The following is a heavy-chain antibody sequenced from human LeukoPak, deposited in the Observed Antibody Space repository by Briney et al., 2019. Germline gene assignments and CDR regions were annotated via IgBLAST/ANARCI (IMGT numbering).Heavy chain of an antibody. CDR2: LYGAGST. D-gene: IGHD3-10*01. CDR3: ARTMGRGPGGHFDY. CDR1: GFNVSSNY. V-gene: IGHV3-53*04. Sequence: PGGSLRLSCAASGFNVSSNYMSWVRQAPGKGLEWVSVLYGAGSTYYADSEKGRFTISRHDSQNTLFLQMNSLRAEDTAVYYCARTMGRGPGGHFDYWGQGTLVTVSS. J-gene: IGHJ4*02.